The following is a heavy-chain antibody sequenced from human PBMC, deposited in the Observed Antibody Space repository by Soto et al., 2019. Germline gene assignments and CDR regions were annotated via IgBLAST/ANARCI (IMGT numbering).Heavy chain of an antibody. V-gene: IGHV3-53*01. D-gene: IGHD1-1*01. CDR1: GFNVSHNY. J-gene: IGHJ6*02. Sequence: EVQLVESGGGLIQPGGSLRISCAASGFNVSHNYMSWVRQPPGKGLEWVAIMLSGGRTYYADSVKGRFTISRDNSKNMLYCQMHSLRAEDTAVYYCARDTGHGLDVWGQGTTVIVSS. CDR3: ARDTGHGLDV. CDR2: MLSGGRT.